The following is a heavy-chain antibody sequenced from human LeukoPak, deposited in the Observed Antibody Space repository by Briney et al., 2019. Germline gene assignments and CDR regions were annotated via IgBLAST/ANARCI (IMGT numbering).Heavy chain of an antibody. CDR2: INPNSGGT. J-gene: IGHJ5*02. V-gene: IGHV1-2*06. CDR1: GYTSTGYY. Sequence: ASVKVSCKTSGYTSTGYYMHWVRQAPGQGLEWMGRINPNSGGTNYAQKFQGRVTMTRDTSISTAYMELSRLRSDDTAVYYCARVRPRYSWFDPWGQGTLVTVSS. D-gene: IGHD5-12*01. CDR3: ARVRPRYSWFDP.